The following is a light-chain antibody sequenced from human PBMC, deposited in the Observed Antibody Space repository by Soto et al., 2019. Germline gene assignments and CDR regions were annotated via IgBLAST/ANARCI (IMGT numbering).Light chain of an antibody. CDR3: MQALQTPRT. J-gene: IGKJ1*01. Sequence: EIVMTHSPLSLTVTPGAPASISCKSSQSLHHNNGHTLLDWYMQKPGQSPQLLIYLASRRAPGAPDRVSGSGSGTDFTLRISTVEADDAAIYYCMQALQTPRTFGQGTKLEI. CDR1: QSLHHNNGHTL. CDR2: LAS. V-gene: IGKV2-28*01.